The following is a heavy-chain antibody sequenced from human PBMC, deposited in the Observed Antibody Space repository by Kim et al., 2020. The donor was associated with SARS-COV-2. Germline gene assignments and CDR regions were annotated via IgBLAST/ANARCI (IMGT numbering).Heavy chain of an antibody. CDR2: IFGSGHGT. CDR1: GFAFHQSA. CDR3: VKHLHVTSVTFYWYFEL. J-gene: IGHJ2*01. Sequence: GGSLRLSCAASGFAFHQSAMSWVRQPPGKGLEWVSGIFGSGHGTYYADSVKGRFSISRDNSKNILSLQMSDLRVEDTAIYYCVKHLHVTSVTFYWYFELWGRGTLVAVSS. V-gene: IGHV3-23*05. D-gene: IGHD2-21*02.